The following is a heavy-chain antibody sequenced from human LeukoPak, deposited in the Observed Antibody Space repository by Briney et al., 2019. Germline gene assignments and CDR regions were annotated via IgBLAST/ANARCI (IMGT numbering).Heavy chain of an antibody. CDR3: AGDDEREATDY. CDR2: ISYDGSNK. V-gene: IGHV3-30*04. J-gene: IGHJ4*02. Sequence: GGSLRLSCAASGFTFSTYTMHWVRQAPGKGLEWVAVISYDGSNKYYADSVKGRFTISRDNSKNTLYLQMNSLRAEDTAVYYCAGDDEREATDYWGQGTLVTVSP. D-gene: IGHD5-12*01. CDR1: GFTFSTYT.